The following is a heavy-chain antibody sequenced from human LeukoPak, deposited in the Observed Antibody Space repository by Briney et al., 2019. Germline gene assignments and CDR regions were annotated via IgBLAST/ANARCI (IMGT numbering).Heavy chain of an antibody. CDR3: ARDRYCSSTSCYANWFDP. J-gene: IGHJ5*02. CDR2: MNPNSGNT. CDR1: GYTFTSYD. V-gene: IGHV1-8*01. Sequence: GASVKVSCKASGYTFTSYDINWVRQATGQGLEWMGRMNPNSGNTGYAQKFQGRVTMTRNTSISTAYMELSSLRSEDTAVYYCARDRYCSSTSCYANWFDPWGQGTLVTVSS. D-gene: IGHD2-2*01.